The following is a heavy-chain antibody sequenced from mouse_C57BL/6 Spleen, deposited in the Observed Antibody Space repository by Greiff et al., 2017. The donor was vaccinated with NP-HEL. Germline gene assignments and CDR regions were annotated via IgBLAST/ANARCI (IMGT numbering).Heavy chain of an antibody. Sequence: QVQLQQPGAELVKPGASVKMSCKASGYTFTSYWITWVKQRPGPGLEWIGDIYPGSGSTNYNEKFKSKATLTVDTSSSTAYMQLSSLTSEGSAVYYCARGYDYNEAGYAMDYWGQGTSVTVSS. V-gene: IGHV1-55*01. D-gene: IGHD2-4*01. CDR3: ARGYDYNEAGYAMDY. J-gene: IGHJ4*01. CDR2: IYPGSGST. CDR1: GYTFTSYW.